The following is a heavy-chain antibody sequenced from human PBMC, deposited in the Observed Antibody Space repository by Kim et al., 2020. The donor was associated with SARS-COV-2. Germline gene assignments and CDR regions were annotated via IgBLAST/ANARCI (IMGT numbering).Heavy chain of an antibody. CDR1: GGSISSTSYY. Sequence: SETLSLTCTVSGGSISSTSYYWGWIRQPPGKGLEWIGTIHYSGSTYYNPSLKSLVTISVDTSKNQFSLKLSSVTAADTAEYYGARRWYTSSSTFDPWGQG. CDR2: IHYSGST. J-gene: IGHJ5*02. D-gene: IGHD6-6*01. V-gene: IGHV4-39*01. CDR3: ARRWYTSSSTFDP.